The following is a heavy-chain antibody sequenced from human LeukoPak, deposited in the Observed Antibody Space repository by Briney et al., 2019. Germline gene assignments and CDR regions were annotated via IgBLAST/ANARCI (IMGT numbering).Heavy chain of an antibody. Sequence: GGSLRLSCAASGFTFSSYSMNWVRQAPGKGLEWVSSNSSSSSYIYYADSVKGRFTISRDNAKNSLYLQMNSLRAEDTAVYYRARDRSSGWYLFDYWGQGTLVTVSS. V-gene: IGHV3-21*01. J-gene: IGHJ4*02. CDR3: ARDRSSGWYLFDY. D-gene: IGHD6-19*01. CDR2: NSSSSSYI. CDR1: GFTFSSYS.